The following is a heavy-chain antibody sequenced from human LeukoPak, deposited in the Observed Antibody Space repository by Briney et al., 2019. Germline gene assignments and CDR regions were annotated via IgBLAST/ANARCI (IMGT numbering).Heavy chain of an antibody. V-gene: IGHV1-24*01. CDR3: ATGSFAIATGTFDS. Sequence: ASVKVSCKVSGYSLRRLTMIWMRQSPGKGLELMGGFDPNEDATIYAQKFQGRVTMTEDTSTDTAYMDLASLTSEDTAMYYCATGSFAIATGTFDSWGQGTLVT. D-gene: IGHD6-13*01. CDR1: GYSLRRLT. CDR2: FDPNEDAT. J-gene: IGHJ4*02.